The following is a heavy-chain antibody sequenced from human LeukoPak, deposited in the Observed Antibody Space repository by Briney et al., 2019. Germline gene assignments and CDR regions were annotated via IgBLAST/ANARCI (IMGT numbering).Heavy chain of an antibody. CDR3: ARVNYVWGSYRPNWFDP. D-gene: IGHD3-16*02. V-gene: IGHV4-4*07. CDR2: IYTSGTT. CDR1: GGSISSYY. J-gene: IGHJ5*02. Sequence: PSETLSLTCTVSGGSISSYYRSWIRQPAGKGLEWIGRIYTSGTTHYNPSLKSRVTMSVDTSKNQFSLKLSSVTAADTAVYYCARVNYVWGSYRPNWFDPWGQGTLVTVSS.